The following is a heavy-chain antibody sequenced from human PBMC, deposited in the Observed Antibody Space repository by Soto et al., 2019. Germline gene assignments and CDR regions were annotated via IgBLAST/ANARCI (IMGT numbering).Heavy chain of an antibody. CDR3: ASESGVVYKLLPQLDN. D-gene: IGHD2-2*01. CDR1: GVIFSTYS. J-gene: IGHJ4*02. V-gene: IGHV3-21*01. Sequence: GGYLRLSSAVSGVIFSTYSMNWVRQAPGKGLEWVSSISSGSSYMYYAHSVKGRFTNSRDNAKNSLYLQMKSLTAEDTAVYYCASESGVVYKLLPQLDNWGQGT. CDR2: ISSGSSYM.